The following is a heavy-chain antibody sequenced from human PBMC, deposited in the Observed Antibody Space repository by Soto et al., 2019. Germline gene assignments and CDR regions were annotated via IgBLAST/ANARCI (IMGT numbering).Heavy chain of an antibody. CDR3: ARFGTSPNGNWFDP. CDR2: VYHSWST. CDR1: GGSISSDY. J-gene: IGHJ5*02. D-gene: IGHD3-10*01. Sequence: SETLSLTCTVSGGSISSDYWNWIRQPPGKGLEWIGYVYHSWSTKYNPSLKSRVTISVDTSKNQLSLKLSSVTAADAAVYYCARFGTSPNGNWFDPWGQGTLVTVSS. V-gene: IGHV4-59*01.